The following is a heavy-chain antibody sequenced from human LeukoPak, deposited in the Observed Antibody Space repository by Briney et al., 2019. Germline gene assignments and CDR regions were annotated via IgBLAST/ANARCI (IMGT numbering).Heavy chain of an antibody. V-gene: IGHV3-30*18. Sequence: QPGRSLRLSCAASGFTFSSYGMHWVRQAPGKGLEWVAVISYDGSNKYYADSVKDRFTISRDNSKNTLYLQMNSLRAEDTAVYYCAKDLRAVDTAMVDYWGQGTLVTVSS. J-gene: IGHJ4*02. D-gene: IGHD5-18*01. CDR2: ISYDGSNK. CDR1: GFTFSSYG. CDR3: AKDLRAVDTAMVDY.